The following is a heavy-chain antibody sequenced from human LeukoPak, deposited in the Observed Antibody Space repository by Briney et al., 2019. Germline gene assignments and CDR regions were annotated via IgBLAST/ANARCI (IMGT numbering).Heavy chain of an antibody. CDR1: GFTFSSYE. CDR2: ISTSGSTI. V-gene: IGHV3-48*03. J-gene: IGHJ4*02. D-gene: IGHD6-13*01. CDR3: ARALPNSWYFFDY. Sequence: GGSLRLSCAASGFTFSSYEMYWVRQAPGKGLEWVSYISTSGSTIYYADSVKGRFTISRDNAKNSLYLQMNSLRAEDTAVYYCARALPNSWYFFDYWGQGIMVADSS.